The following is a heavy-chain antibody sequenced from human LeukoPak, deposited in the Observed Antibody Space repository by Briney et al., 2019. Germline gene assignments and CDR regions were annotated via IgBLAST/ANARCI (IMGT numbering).Heavy chain of an antibody. V-gene: IGHV1-2*02. CDR1: GYTFTGYY. CDR2: INPNSGGT. CDR3: ARDLPALYSSSSGNWFDP. Sequence: ASVKVSCKASGYTFTGYYMHWVRQAPGQGLGWMGWINPNSGGTNYAQKFQGRVTMTRDTSISTAYMELSRLRSDDTAVYYCARDLPALYSSSSGNWFDPWGQGTLVTVSS. J-gene: IGHJ5*02. D-gene: IGHD6-6*01.